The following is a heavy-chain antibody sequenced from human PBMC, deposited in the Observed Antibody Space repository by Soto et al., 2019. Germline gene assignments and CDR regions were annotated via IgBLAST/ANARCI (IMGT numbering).Heavy chain of an antibody. CDR2: ISGSGGST. J-gene: IGHJ6*02. CDR1: GFTFSSYA. V-gene: IGHV3-23*01. CDR3: AKPNDYYYYYGMDV. Sequence: EVQLLESGGGLVQPGGSLRLSCAASGFTFSSYAMSWVRQAPGKGLEWVSAISGSGGSTYYADSVKGRFIISRDNSKNTLYLQMNSLRAEDTSVYYCAKPNDYYYYYGMDVWGQGTTVTVSS.